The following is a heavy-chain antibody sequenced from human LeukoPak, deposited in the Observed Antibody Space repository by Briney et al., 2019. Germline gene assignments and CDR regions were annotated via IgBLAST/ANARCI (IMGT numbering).Heavy chain of an antibody. CDR3: AKDRTTM. Sequence: GGSLRLSCAASGFTFSSYPLSWVRQAPGKGLEWGSAIAISGDTTYYADSVKGRFTISRDNSKNTLYLQMNSLRAEDTAIYYCAKDRTTMWGQGTLVTVSS. CDR2: IAISGDTT. V-gene: IGHV3-23*01. CDR1: GFTFSSYP. J-gene: IGHJ4*02. D-gene: IGHD4/OR15-4a*01.